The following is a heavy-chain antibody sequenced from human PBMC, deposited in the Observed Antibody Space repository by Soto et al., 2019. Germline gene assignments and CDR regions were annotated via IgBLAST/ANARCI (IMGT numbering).Heavy chain of an antibody. D-gene: IGHD3-3*01. J-gene: IGHJ3*02. CDR2: ISGSSDAT. CDR3: SKYSSGHSDAYDM. V-gene: IGHV3-23*01. Sequence: GGSLRLSCAASGFTLSNYAMSWVRQASGKGLEWVSRISGSSDATSYADSVKGRFTISRDSSKNTLYLQINSLRADDTALYYCSKYSSGHSDAYDMWGQGTMVTVSS. CDR1: GFTLSNYA.